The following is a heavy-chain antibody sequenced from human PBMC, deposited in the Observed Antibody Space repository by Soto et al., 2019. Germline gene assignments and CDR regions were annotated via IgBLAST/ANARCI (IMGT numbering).Heavy chain of an antibody. Sequence: GESLKISCKGSGYSFTSYWIGWVRQMPGKGLEWMGIIYPGDSDTRYSPSFQGQVTISADKSISTAYLQWSSLKAPDTAMYYCASPYYYGSGSYYRDDAFDIWGQGTMVTVSS. J-gene: IGHJ3*02. D-gene: IGHD3-10*01. CDR2: IYPGDSDT. CDR3: ASPYYYGSGSYYRDDAFDI. V-gene: IGHV5-51*01. CDR1: GYSFTSYW.